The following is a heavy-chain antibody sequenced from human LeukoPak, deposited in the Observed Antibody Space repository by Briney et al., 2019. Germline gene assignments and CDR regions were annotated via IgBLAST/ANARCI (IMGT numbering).Heavy chain of an antibody. CDR3: SRLRGYSYGYADY. J-gene: IGHJ4*02. Sequence: GGSLRLSFAASGFTFSSYAMSWVRQAPGKGLEWVSAISGSGGSTYYTDSVKGRYTISRDNSKNSLYLQMDSLRAEDTAVYYCSRLRGYSYGYADYWGQGTLVTVSS. CDR1: GFTFSSYA. D-gene: IGHD5-18*01. V-gene: IGHV3-23*01. CDR2: ISGSGGST.